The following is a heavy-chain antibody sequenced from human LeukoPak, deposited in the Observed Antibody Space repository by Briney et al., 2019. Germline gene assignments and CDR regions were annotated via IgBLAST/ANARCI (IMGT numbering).Heavy chain of an antibody. J-gene: IGHJ5*02. CDR1: GGSIMNHY. CDR2: IYSSGSA. Sequence: SETLSLTCTVSGGSIMNHYWSWIRQPAGKGLEWIGRIYSSGSANYSPSLKNRVSMSIDTPNNHFSLNLTSVTAADTALYFCARGVRYASGWSTPESWGQGTLVTVSS. D-gene: IGHD6-19*01. CDR3: ARGVRYASGWSTPES. V-gene: IGHV4-4*07.